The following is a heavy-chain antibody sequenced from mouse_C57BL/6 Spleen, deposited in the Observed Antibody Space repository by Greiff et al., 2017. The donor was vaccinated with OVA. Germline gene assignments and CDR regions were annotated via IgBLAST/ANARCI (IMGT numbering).Heavy chain of an antibody. Sequence: EVKLQESGGGLVQPGGSLKLSCAASGFTFSDYGMAWVRQAPRKGPEWVAFISNLAYSIYYADTVTGRFTISRENAKNTLYLEMSSLRSEDTAMYYCARNGIYAMDYWGQGTSVTVSS. D-gene: IGHD6-1*01. CDR2: ISNLAYSI. V-gene: IGHV5-15*01. CDR1: GFTFSDYG. CDR3: ARNGIYAMDY. J-gene: IGHJ4*01.